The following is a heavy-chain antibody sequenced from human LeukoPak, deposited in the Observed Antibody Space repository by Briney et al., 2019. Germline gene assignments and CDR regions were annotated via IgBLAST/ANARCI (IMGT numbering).Heavy chain of an antibody. J-gene: IGHJ5*02. Sequence: ASVKVSCKASGYTFTSYGISWVRQAPGQGLEWMGWISAYNGNTNYAQKPQGRVTMTTATYTSTAYMELRSLISDDTAVDYCARGPVEADNWFDPWGQGTLVTVSS. CDR2: ISAYNGNT. CDR3: ARGPVEADNWFDP. CDR1: GYTFTSYG. V-gene: IGHV1-18*01.